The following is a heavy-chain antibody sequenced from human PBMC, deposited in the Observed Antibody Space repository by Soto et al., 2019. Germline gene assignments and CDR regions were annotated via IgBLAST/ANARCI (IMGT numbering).Heavy chain of an antibody. Sequence: QVPLVLSGAEVKKPGSSVRVSCKASGGTFSSYAIHWVRQAPGQGLEWMGGIIPMYGPAKYAQRFQGRVTITADESTTTVYMELTSLTSQDTAVYYCARVISMVRGVIDNGFDPWGHGTLVTVSS. D-gene: IGHD3-10*01. V-gene: IGHV1-69*01. CDR1: GGTFSSYA. J-gene: IGHJ5*02. CDR3: ARVISMVRGVIDNGFDP. CDR2: IIPMYGPA.